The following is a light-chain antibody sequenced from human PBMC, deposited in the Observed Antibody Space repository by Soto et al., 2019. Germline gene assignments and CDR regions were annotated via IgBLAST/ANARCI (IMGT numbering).Light chain of an antibody. CDR2: GAS. V-gene: IGKV3-20*01. CDR3: QQYGRSPWT. Sequence: EIVLTQSPGTLSLPPGERVTLSCRASQSVSSSYLAWYQQKPGQAPRLLFYGASSRATGIPDRFSGSGSGTDFILTISRLEPDDFAVYYCQQYGRSPWTFGQGTKVDI. CDR1: QSVSSSY. J-gene: IGKJ1*01.